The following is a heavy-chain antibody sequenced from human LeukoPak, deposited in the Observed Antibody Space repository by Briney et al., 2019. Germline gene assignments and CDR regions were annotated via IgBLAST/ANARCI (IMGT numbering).Heavy chain of an antibody. Sequence: GGSLRLSCAASGFTFSSYGMQWVRQAPGKGLEWVAVISYDGSNNYYADSVKGRFTISRDNSKNTPYLQMNSLRAEDTAVYHCAKDLEPYTSGWYGDYWGQGTLVTVSS. J-gene: IGHJ4*02. V-gene: IGHV3-30*18. CDR2: ISYDGSNN. CDR1: GFTFSSYG. CDR3: AKDLEPYTSGWYGDY. D-gene: IGHD6-19*01.